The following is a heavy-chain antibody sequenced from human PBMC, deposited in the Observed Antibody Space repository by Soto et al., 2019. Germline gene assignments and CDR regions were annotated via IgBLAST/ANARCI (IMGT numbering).Heavy chain of an antibody. J-gene: IGHJ4*02. D-gene: IGHD4-17*01. Sequence: PSETLSLTCTVSGGPISSYYWSWIRQPPGKGLEWIGYIYYSGSTNYNPSLKSRVTISVDTSKNQFSLKLSSVTAADTAVYYCARYGDEDVGYYFDYWGQGTLVTVSS. V-gene: IGHV4-59*01. CDR3: ARYGDEDVGYYFDY. CDR2: IYYSGST. CDR1: GGPISSYY.